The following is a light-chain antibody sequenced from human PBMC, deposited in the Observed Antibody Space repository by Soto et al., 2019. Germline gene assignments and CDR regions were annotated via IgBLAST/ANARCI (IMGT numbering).Light chain of an antibody. J-gene: IGKJ1*01. CDR3: QQYETSLGLT. Sequence: EILFTQAPSTLALFSGEKGTLSWRAIQRVSSTYLAWYQQKPGQAPRLLIYGTSSRATGIPTRFSGSGSGTDFTLSITRLEPEDFAVYYCQQYETSLGLTFGQGTKVDIK. V-gene: IGKV3-20*01. CDR2: GTS. CDR1: QRVSSTY.